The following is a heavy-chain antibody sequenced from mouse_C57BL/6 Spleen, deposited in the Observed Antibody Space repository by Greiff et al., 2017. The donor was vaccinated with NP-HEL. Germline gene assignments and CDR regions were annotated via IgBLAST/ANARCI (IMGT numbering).Heavy chain of an antibody. CDR2: ISSGSSTI. Sequence: EVMLVESGGGLVKPGGSLKLSCAASGFTFSDYGMHWVRQAPEKGLEWVAYISSGSSTIYYADTVKGRFTISRDNAKNTLFLQMTSLRSEDTAMYYCASEVYYGSTWFAYWGQGTLVTVSA. V-gene: IGHV5-17*01. D-gene: IGHD1-1*01. CDR1: GFTFSDYG. J-gene: IGHJ3*01. CDR3: ASEVYYGSTWFAY.